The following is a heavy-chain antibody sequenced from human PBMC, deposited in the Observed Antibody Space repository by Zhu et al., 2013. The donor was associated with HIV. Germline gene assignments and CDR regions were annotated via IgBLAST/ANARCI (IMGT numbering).Heavy chain of an antibody. Sequence: EVQLVQSGAEVKKPGESLKISCKGSGYSFTSYWIGWVRQMPGKGLEWMGIIYPGDSDTRYSPSFQGQVTISADKSISTAYLQWSSLKASDTAMYYCARMGTGYCSSTSCYNAFDIWAKGQWSPSLQ. J-gene: IGHJ3*02. CDR3: ARMGTGYCSSTSCYNAFDI. CDR2: IYPGDSDT. CDR1: GYSFTSYW. V-gene: IGHV5-51*01. D-gene: IGHD2-2*02.